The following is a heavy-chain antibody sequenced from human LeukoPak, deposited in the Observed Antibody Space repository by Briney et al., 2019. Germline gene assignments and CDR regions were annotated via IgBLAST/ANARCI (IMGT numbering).Heavy chain of an antibody. J-gene: IGHJ4*02. V-gene: IGHV1-2*06. Sequence: GASVKVSCKASGYTFTGYYMHWVRQAPGQGLEWMGRINPNSGGTNYAQKFQGRVTMTRDTSTSTVYMELSSLRSEDTAVYYCARDISAMIVVVHFDYWGQGTLVTVSS. CDR1: GYTFTGYY. CDR3: ARDISAMIVVVHFDY. CDR2: INPNSGGT. D-gene: IGHD3-22*01.